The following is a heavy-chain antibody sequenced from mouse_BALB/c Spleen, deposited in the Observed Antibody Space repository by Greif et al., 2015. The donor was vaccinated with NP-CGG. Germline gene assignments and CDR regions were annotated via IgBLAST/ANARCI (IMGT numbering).Heavy chain of an antibody. D-gene: IGHD2-4*01. Sequence: VQGVESGAELMKPGASVKISCKATGYTFSSYWIEWVKQRPGHGLEWIGEILPGSGSTNYNEKFKGKATFTADTSSNTAYMQLSNLTSEDSAVYYCARYDSDYAMVYWGQGTSVTVSS. CDR1: GYTFSSYW. V-gene: IGHV1-9*01. CDR2: ILPGSGST. J-gene: IGHJ4*01. CDR3: ARYDSDYAMVY.